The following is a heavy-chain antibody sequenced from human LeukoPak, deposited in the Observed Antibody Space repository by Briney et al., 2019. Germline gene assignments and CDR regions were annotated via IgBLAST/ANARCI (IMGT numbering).Heavy chain of an antibody. J-gene: IGHJ4*02. CDR3: ARGGSVENLEWPDFDY. V-gene: IGHV1-69*05. Sequence: SVKVSCKASGGTFSSYAISWVRQAPGQGLEWMGRIIPIFSTANYAQKFQGRVTITTDESTSTAYMELSSLRSEDTAVYYCARGGSVENLEWPDFDYWGQGTLVTVSS. D-gene: IGHD3-3*01. CDR1: GGTFSSYA. CDR2: IIPIFSTA.